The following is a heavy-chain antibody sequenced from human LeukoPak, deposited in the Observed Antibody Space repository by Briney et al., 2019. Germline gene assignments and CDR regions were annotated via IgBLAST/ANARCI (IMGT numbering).Heavy chain of an antibody. J-gene: IGHJ1*01. CDR2: IYYSGIT. D-gene: IGHD6-13*01. CDR1: GFTFDDYG. V-gene: IGHV4-38-2*01. Sequence: GSLRLSCAASGFTFDDYGMSWVRQAPGKGLEWIGSIYYSGITYYNASLKSRVTTSLDTSKNQLSLKVNSVTAADTAVYYCASGYTSTWYLVLAYWGQGTLVTVSS. CDR3: ASGYTSTWYLVLAY.